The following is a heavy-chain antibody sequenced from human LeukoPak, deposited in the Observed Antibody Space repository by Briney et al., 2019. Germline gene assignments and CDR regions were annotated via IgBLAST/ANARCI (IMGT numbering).Heavy chain of an antibody. V-gene: IGHV3-23*01. Sequence: GGSLRLSCAASGFTFSSYAMSWVRQAPGKGLEWVSAISGSGGSTYYADPVKGRFTISRDNSKNTLYLQMNSLRAEDTAAYYCAKNLHIVVVTPIDYWGQGTLVTVSS. D-gene: IGHD2-21*02. CDR1: GFTFSSYA. J-gene: IGHJ4*02. CDR3: AKNLHIVVVTPIDY. CDR2: ISGSGGST.